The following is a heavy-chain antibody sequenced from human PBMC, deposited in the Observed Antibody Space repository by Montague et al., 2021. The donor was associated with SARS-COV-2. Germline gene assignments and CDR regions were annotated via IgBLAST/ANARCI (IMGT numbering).Heavy chain of an antibody. CDR1: GFTVNSNY. V-gene: IGHV3-53*01. D-gene: IGHD1-26*01. J-gene: IGHJ3*02. Sequence: SLRLSCAASGFTVNSNYMSWVRQAPGKGLDWVALLYSGGDTTYAVSVRDRFTISRDNSKNTLYLQMNSLRVEDTAVFYCARGGVGATWAFDIWGQGTMVTVSS. CDR3: ARGGVGATWAFDI. CDR2: LYSGGDT.